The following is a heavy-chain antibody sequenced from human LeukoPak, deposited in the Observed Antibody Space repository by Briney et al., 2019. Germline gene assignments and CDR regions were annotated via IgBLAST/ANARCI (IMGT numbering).Heavy chain of an antibody. CDR1: GGSISSYY. D-gene: IGHD3-22*01. J-gene: IGHJ3*02. CDR2: ISYSGST. CDR3: ARHYFYSSDPYRRAFDI. Sequence: SETLSLTCTVSGGSISSYYWSWIRQSPGRGLEWIGYISYSGSTNYNPSLESRVTISVDTSKNQFSLKLSSVTAADTAVYYCARHYFYSSDPYRRAFDIWGQGTVVTVSS. V-gene: IGHV4-59*08.